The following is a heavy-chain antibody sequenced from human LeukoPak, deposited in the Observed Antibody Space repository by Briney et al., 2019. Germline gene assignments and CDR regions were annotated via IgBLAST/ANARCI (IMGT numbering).Heavy chain of an antibody. Sequence: SETLSLTCSVSGGSISSGGYYWSWIRQHPGKGLEWIGYIYYSGSTYYNPSLKSRVTISVDTSKNQFSLKLSSVTAADTAVYYCARGIAYYDSSGFVAFDIWGQGTMVTVSS. CDR2: IYYSGST. CDR1: GGSISSGGYY. D-gene: IGHD3-22*01. V-gene: IGHV4-31*03. J-gene: IGHJ3*02. CDR3: ARGIAYYDSSGFVAFDI.